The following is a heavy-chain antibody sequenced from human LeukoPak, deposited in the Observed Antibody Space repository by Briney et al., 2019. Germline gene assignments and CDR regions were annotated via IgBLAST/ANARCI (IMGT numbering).Heavy chain of an antibody. D-gene: IGHD3-22*01. V-gene: IGHV1-69*17. CDR1: GGTFTIYA. J-gene: IGHJ4*02. CDR3: ARDSYYDSSGYFPYY. CDR2: IIPIFGIA. Sequence: SVTVSFKASGGTFTIYAISWVRQAPGQGVEWMGGIIPIFGIANYAQKFQGRVTITADKSTSTTYMELSSLRSEDTAVYYCARDSYYDSSGYFPYYWGQGTLVTVSS.